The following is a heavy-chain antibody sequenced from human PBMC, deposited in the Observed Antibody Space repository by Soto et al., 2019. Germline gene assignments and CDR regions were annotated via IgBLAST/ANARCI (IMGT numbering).Heavy chain of an antibody. D-gene: IGHD5-18*01. Sequence: VQLLESGGGLVQPGGSLRLSCAASGFTFSSYGMHWVRQAPGKGLEWVAVISYDGSNKYYADSVKGRFTISRDNSKNTLYLQMNSLRAEDTAVYYCAKEARGYSYGYLYYFDYWGQGTLVTVSS. CDR3: AKEARGYSYGYLYYFDY. J-gene: IGHJ4*02. CDR2: ISYDGSNK. V-gene: IGHV3-30*18. CDR1: GFTFSSYG.